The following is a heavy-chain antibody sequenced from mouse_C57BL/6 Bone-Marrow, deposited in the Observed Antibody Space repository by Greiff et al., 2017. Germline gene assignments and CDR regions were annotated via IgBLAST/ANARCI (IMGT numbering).Heavy chain of an antibody. CDR1: GYTFTDYE. Sequence: QVQLKASGAELVRPGASVTLSCKASGYTFTDYEMHWVKQTPVHGLEWIGAIAPETGGTAYNQKFKGKAILTADKSSSTAYMEHRSLTSEDSAVYYCTRGFAYWGQGTLVTVSA. V-gene: IGHV1-15*01. CDR3: TRGFAY. J-gene: IGHJ3*01. CDR2: IAPETGGT.